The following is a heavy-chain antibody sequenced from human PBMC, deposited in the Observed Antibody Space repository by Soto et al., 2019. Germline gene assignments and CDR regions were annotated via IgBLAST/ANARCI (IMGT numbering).Heavy chain of an antibody. J-gene: IGHJ6*03. D-gene: IGHD3-10*01. CDR2: INPSGGST. CDR1: GYTFTSYY. CDR3: ARDGSGSYFRYYYYYMDV. V-gene: IGHV1-46*03. Sequence: ASVKVSCKASGYTFTSYYMHWVRQAPGQGLEWMGIINPSGGSTSYAQKFQGRVTMTRDTSTSTVYMELSSLRSEDTAVYYCARDGSGSYFRYYYYYMDVWGKGTTVTVSS.